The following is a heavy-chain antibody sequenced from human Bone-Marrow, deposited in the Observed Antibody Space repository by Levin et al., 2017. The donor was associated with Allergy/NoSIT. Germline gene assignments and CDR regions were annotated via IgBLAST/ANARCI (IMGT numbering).Heavy chain of an antibody. CDR2: IYYSGSA. Sequence: KSSETLSLTCTVSGGTISSSSNYWGWIRQPPGKGLEWIGSIYYSGSAHYNPSLKSRVTISVDTSKNQFSLKLSSVTAADTAVYYCARDSSGYYYGIDYWGQGTLVTVSS. CDR1: GGTISSSSNY. D-gene: IGHD3-22*01. V-gene: IGHV4-39*07. J-gene: IGHJ4*02. CDR3: ARDSSGYYYGIDY.